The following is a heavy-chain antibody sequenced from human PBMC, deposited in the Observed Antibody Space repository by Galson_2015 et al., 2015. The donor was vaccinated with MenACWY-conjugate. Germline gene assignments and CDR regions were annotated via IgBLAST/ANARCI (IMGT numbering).Heavy chain of an antibody. Sequence: SLRLSCAASGFTFSSYAMSWVRQAPGKGLECVSAISGSGGSTYYADSVKGRFTISRDNSKNTLYLQMNSLRAEDTAVYYCAKHQGGRYYFDYWGQGTLVTVSS. CDR1: GFTFSSYA. D-gene: IGHD3-16*01. CDR2: ISGSGGST. CDR3: AKHQGGRYYFDY. V-gene: IGHV3-23*01. J-gene: IGHJ4*02.